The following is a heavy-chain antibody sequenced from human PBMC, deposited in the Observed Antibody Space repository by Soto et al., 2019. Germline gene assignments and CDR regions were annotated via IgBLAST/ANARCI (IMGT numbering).Heavy chain of an antibody. CDR3: ARDSSITPRPLDY. CDR2: ISGSSSYA. D-gene: IGHD6-6*01. Sequence: PWGSLRLSCAASGFTFIDYYIILVRHSPGEGLEWLSYISGSSSYAIYADSVKGRFTISRDNAKSSLYLEMNSLRAEDTAVYYCARDSSITPRPLDYWGQGTQVTVSS. J-gene: IGHJ4*02. CDR1: GFTFIDYY. V-gene: IGHV3-11*06.